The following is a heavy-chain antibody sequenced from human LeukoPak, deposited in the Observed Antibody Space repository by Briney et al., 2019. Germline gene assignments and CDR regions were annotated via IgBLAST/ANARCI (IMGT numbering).Heavy chain of an antibody. V-gene: IGHV4-34*01. CDR3: AREVITYYYDSSGYYIDAFDI. CDR1: GGSFSGYY. D-gene: IGHD3-22*01. J-gene: IGHJ3*02. Sequence: SETLSLTCAVYGGSFSGYYWSWIRQPPGKGLEWIGEINHSGSTNYNPSLKSRVTISLDTSKNQFSLKLSFVTAADTAVYYCAREVITYYYDSSGYYIDAFDIWGQGTMVTVSS. CDR2: INHSGST.